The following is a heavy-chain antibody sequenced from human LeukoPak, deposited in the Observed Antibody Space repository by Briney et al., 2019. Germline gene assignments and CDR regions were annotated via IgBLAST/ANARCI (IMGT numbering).Heavy chain of an antibody. D-gene: IGHD3-9*01. J-gene: IGHJ4*02. CDR3: ARENYDILTGYFYFDY. Sequence: SETLSLTCTVSGGSINSYYWSWIRQPPGKGLEWIGYIYYSGSTNYNPSLKSRVTISVDTSKNQFSLKLSSVTAADTAVYYCARENYDILTGYFYFDYWGQGTLVTVSS. CDR1: GGSINSYY. CDR2: IYYSGST. V-gene: IGHV4-59*01.